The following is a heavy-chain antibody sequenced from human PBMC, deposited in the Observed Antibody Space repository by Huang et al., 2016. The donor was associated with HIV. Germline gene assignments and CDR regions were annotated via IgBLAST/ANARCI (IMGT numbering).Heavy chain of an antibody. Sequence: EVQLVESGGGLVQPGGSLKLSCAASGFTFSGSAMHWVRQASGKGLDGVCRIRSKANSYPTAYAASVKGRFTISRDDSKNTAYLQMNSLKTEDTAVYYCTRLTMIGDGDYWGQGTLVTVSS. CDR1: GFTFSGSA. V-gene: IGHV3-73*01. D-gene: IGHD3-22*01. CDR2: IRSKANSYPT. J-gene: IGHJ4*02. CDR3: TRLTMIGDGDY.